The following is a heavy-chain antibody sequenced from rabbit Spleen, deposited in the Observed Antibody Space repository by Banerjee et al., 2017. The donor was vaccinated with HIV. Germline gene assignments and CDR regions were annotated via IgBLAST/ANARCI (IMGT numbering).Heavy chain of an antibody. V-gene: IGHV1S47*01. CDR3: TEVSYSGYPGAGYPRLYYLTL. Sequence: QEELVESGGGLVTLGGSLKLSCKASGIDFSIYGISWVRQAPGKGLEWIAYIYPDYGAIKYASWVNGRFTISLDNAQKTVFLQMTSLTDADTATYFCTEVSYSGYPGAGYPRLYYLTLWGPGTLVTVS. J-gene: IGHJ4*01. CDR1: GIDFSIYG. CDR2: IYPDYGAI. D-gene: IGHD7-1*01.